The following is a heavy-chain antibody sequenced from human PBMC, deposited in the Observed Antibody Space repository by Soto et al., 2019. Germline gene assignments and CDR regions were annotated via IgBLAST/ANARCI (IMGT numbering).Heavy chain of an antibody. J-gene: IGHJ4*02. Sequence: SVKVSCKASGGTFSSYAISWVRQAPGQGLEWMGGIIPIFGTANYAQKFQGRVTITADKSTSTAYMELSSLRSEDTAVYYCARGSETQHVHHILPAYYSKFGLDYWGQGTLVTVSS. D-gene: IGHD3-9*01. CDR1: GGTFSSYA. CDR3: ARGSETQHVHHILPAYYSKFGLDY. V-gene: IGHV1-69*06. CDR2: IIPIFGTA.